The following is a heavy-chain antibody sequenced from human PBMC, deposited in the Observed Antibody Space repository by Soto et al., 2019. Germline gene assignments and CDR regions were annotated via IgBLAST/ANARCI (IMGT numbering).Heavy chain of an antibody. CDR2: ISSTTNYI. J-gene: IGHJ4*02. CDR3: ARESEDLTSNFDY. CDR1: GFTFTRYS. V-gene: IGHV3-21*06. Sequence: GGSLRLSCAASGFTFTRYSMNWVRQAPGKGLEWVSSISSTTNYIYYGDSMKGRFTISRDNTKNSLYLEMNSLRAEDTAVYYCARESEDLTSNFDYWGQGTLVTVSS.